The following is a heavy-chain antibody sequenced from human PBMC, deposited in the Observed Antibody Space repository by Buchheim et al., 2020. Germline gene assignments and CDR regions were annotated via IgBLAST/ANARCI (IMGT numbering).Heavy chain of an antibody. Sequence: QLQLQESGSGLVKPSQTLSLTCAVSGGSISSSSYYWGWIRQPPGKGLEWIGSIYYSGSTYYNPSLKSRVTISVDTSKNQFSLKLSSVTAADTAVYYCARLSGSSWYYDDYWGQGTL. CDR2: IYYSGST. J-gene: IGHJ4*02. CDR3: ARLSGSSWYYDDY. V-gene: IGHV4-39*01. CDR1: GGSISSSSYY. D-gene: IGHD6-13*01.